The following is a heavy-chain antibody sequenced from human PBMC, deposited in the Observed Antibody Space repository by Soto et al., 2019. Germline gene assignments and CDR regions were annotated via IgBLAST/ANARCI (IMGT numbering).Heavy chain of an antibody. CDR3: ARDNDYIWGSYRPKNDAFDI. V-gene: IGHV3-21*01. D-gene: IGHD3-16*02. Sequence: GGSLRVSSAAAGFTFSSYSMNWVRQAPGKGLEWVSSISSSSSYIYYADSVKGRFTISRDNAKNSLYLQMNSLRAEDTAVYYCARDNDYIWGSYRPKNDAFDIWGQGTMVTVSS. CDR2: ISSSSSYI. CDR1: GFTFSSYS. J-gene: IGHJ3*02.